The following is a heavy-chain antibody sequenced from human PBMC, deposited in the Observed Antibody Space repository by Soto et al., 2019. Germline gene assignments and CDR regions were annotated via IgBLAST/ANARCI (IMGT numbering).Heavy chain of an antibody. CDR2: INPNSGGT. J-gene: IGHJ6*02. V-gene: IGHV1-2*02. CDR3: ARAGSSSFYYYYGMDV. CDR1: GYSFTVYY. Sequence: APVKVSRKASGYSFTVYYRHWVRQTPGQGLEWMGWINPNSGGTNYAQKFQGRVTMTRDTSISTAYMELSRLRSDDTAVYYCARAGSSSFYYYYGMDVWGQGTTVTVSS. D-gene: IGHD6-13*01.